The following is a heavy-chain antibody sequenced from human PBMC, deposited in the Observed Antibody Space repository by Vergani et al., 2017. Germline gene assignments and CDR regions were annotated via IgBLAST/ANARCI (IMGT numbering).Heavy chain of an antibody. V-gene: IGHV1-69*04. J-gene: IGHJ2*01. Sequence: QVQLVQSGAEVKKPGSSVKVSCKASGGTFSSYAISWVRQAPGQGLEWMGRIIPILGIANYAQKFQGRVTITADKSTSTAYMELSSLRSEDTAVYYCARSXYDFWSGYRTSYWYFDLWGRGTLVTVSS. CDR2: IIPILGIA. CDR3: ARSXYDFWSGYRTSYWYFDL. CDR1: GGTFSSYA. D-gene: IGHD3-3*01.